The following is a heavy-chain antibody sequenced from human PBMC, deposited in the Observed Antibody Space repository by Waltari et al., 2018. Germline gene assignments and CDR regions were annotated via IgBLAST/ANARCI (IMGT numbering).Heavy chain of an antibody. D-gene: IGHD1-26*01. J-gene: IGHJ3*02. CDR2: IYYSGST. CDR1: GGSISSYY. V-gene: IGHV4-59*01. CDR3: ASHSGSYSDAFDI. Sequence: QVQLQESGPGLVKPSETLSLTCTVSGGSISSYYWSWIRQPPGKGLEWTGYIYYSGSTNYHPSLKSRVTISVDTSKNQFSLKLSSVTAADTAVYYCASHSGSYSDAFDIWGQGTMVTVSS.